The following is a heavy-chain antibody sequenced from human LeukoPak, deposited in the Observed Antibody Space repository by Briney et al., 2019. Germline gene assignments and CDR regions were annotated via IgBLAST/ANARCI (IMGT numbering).Heavy chain of an antibody. V-gene: IGHV3-30*03. CDR2: ISYDGSNK. CDR3: ARSSSGLSPVI. J-gene: IGHJ3*02. Sequence: GGSLRLSCAASGFTFSSYGMHWVRQAPGKGLEWVAVISYDGSNKYYADSVKGRFTISRDNSKNTLYLQMNSLRAEDTAVYYCARSSSGLSPVIWGQGTMVTVSS. D-gene: IGHD3-22*01. CDR1: GFTFSSYG.